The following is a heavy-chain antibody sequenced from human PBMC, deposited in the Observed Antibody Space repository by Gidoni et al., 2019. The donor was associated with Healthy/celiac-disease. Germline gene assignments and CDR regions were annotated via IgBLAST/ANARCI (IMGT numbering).Heavy chain of an antibody. Sequence: QVQLVEYGGGVVKPGGSLRRAWAASGFTFSYYYMSWIRQAPGKGLAWVSYISSSSSYTNYAASVKCRFTISRDNATNSLYLQMTSLRAEDTAVSYCASDWLLTELAFDIWGQGTMVTVSS. CDR3: ASDWLLTELAFDI. CDR2: ISSSSSYT. CDR1: GFTFSYYY. D-gene: IGHD5-18*01. J-gene: IGHJ3*02. V-gene: IGHV3-11*06.